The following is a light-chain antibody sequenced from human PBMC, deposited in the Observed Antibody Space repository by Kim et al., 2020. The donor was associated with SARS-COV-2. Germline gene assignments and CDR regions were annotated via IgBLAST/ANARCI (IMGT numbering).Light chain of an antibody. Sequence: EIMLTQSPGTLSLSPGERATLSCRASETLKGTYLVWYQQRPGQAPRRLIYGASNRAAGIPDRFSGSVSGTTFTLTITRREPEDFAVYYCQQYARSPRTFGQGTKVDIK. CDR2: GAS. CDR3: QQYARSPRT. CDR1: ETLKGTY. V-gene: IGKV3-20*01. J-gene: IGKJ1*01.